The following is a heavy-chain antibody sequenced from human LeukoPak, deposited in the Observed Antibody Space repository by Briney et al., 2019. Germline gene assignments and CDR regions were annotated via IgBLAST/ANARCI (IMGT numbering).Heavy chain of an antibody. CDR3: ARSPNGVCQFDY. V-gene: IGHV1-18*01. D-gene: IGHD2-8*01. J-gene: IGHJ4*02. Sequence: ASVKVSCKASGYTFTSYGISWVRQAPGQGLEWMGWISAYNGNTNYAQKLQGRVTMTTDTSTSTAYMELSSLRSEDTAVYYCARSPNGVCQFDYWGQGTLVTVSS. CDR1: GYTFTSYG. CDR2: ISAYNGNT.